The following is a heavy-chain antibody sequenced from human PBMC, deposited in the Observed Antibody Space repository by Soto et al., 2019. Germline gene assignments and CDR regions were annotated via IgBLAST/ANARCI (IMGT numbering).Heavy chain of an antibody. CDR2: IRSKANSYAA. Sequence: PGGSLRLSCAASGFTFSGSAMHWVRQASGKGLEWVGRIRSKANSYAAAYAASVKGRFTISRDDSKNTAYLQMNSLKTEDTAVYYCTRHGGPSRSIWPVAYYYYGMDVWGQGTTVTVSS. V-gene: IGHV3-73*01. CDR3: TRHGGPSRSIWPVAYYYYGMDV. CDR1: GFTFSGSA. D-gene: IGHD3-3*01. J-gene: IGHJ6*02.